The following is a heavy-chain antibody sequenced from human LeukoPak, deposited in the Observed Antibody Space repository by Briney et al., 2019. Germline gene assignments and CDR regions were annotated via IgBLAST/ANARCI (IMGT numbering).Heavy chain of an antibody. D-gene: IGHD6-19*01. CDR3: AKDGDSIAVAGHFDY. J-gene: IGHJ4*02. V-gene: IGHV3-23*01. CDR2: ISASGGST. Sequence: GGSLRLSCAASGFTFSSHAMGWVRQAPGKGLEWVSGISASGGSTYYADSVKGRFTISRDNSKNTLYLQMNSLRAEDTALYYCAKDGDSIAVAGHFDYWGQGTLATVSS. CDR1: GFTFSSHA.